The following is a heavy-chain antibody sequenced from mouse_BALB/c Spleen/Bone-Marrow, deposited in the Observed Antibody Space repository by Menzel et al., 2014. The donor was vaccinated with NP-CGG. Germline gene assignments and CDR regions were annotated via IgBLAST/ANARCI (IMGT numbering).Heavy chain of an antibody. Sequence: VQLQQSGAELVKPGASVKLSCKASGYTFTSYYMFWVKQWPGQGLEWIGGINPSNGANNFNEKFKSKATLTVDKSSSTTYMQLSSLTSEDSAFCYCSRGGNFDVMDYWGQGTSVTVSS. J-gene: IGHJ4*01. D-gene: IGHD2-1*01. V-gene: IGHV1S81*02. CDR2: INPSNGAN. CDR3: SRGGNFDVMDY. CDR1: GYTFTSYY.